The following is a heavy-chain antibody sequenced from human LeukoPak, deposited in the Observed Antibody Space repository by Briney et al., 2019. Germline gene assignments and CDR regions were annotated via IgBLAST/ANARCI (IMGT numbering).Heavy chain of an antibody. D-gene: IGHD6-13*01. V-gene: IGHV3-7*03. CDR2: IKQDGSEK. J-gene: IGHJ4*02. CDR1: GFTFSNLW. CDR3: ATSTAAAGTD. Sequence: GGSLRLPCAASGFTFSNLWMSWVRQAPGKGLKWVANIKQDGSEKYYVDSVKGRFTISRDNAQNSLYLQMNSLRAEDTAIYYCATSTAAAGTDWGQGTLVTVSS.